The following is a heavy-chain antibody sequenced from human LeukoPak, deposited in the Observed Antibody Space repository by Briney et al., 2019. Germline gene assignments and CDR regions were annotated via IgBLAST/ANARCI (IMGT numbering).Heavy chain of an antibody. CDR1: GFTFSSYG. Sequence: PGGSLRLSCAASGFTFSSYGMHWVRQAPGKGLEWVAFIRYDGSNKYYADSVKGRFTISRDNSKKTLYLQMNSLRAEDTAVYYCAITIRGLEYFQHWGQGTLVTVSS. V-gene: IGHV3-30*02. J-gene: IGHJ1*01. CDR3: AITIRGLEYFQH. CDR2: IRYDGSNK. D-gene: IGHD3-10*01.